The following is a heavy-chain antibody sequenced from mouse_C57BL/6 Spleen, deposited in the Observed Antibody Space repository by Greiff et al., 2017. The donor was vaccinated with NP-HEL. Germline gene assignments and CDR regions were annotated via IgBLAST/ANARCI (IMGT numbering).Heavy chain of an antibody. CDR3: ARRDAPLYYFDY. CDR2: IDPSDSYT. D-gene: IGHD3-3*01. Sequence: VKLQQPGAELVMPGASVKLSCKASGYTFTSYWMHWVKQRPGQGLEWIGEIDPSDSYTNYNQKFKGKSTLTVDKSSSTAYMQLSSLTSEDSAVYYCARRDAPLYYFDYWGQGTTLTVSS. CDR1: GYTFTSYW. V-gene: IGHV1-69*01. J-gene: IGHJ2*01.